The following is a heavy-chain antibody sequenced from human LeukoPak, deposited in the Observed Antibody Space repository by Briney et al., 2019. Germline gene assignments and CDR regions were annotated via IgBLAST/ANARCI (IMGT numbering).Heavy chain of an antibody. CDR2: ISWNSGSI. J-gene: IGHJ4*02. CDR1: GFTFDDYA. Sequence: PGRSLGLSCAASGFTFDDYAMHWVRRAPGKGLEWVSGISWNSGSIGYADSVKGRFTISRDNAKNSLYLQMNSLRAEDTALYYCAKLGYDSSGYGPYYFDYWGQGTLVTVSS. D-gene: IGHD3-22*01. V-gene: IGHV3-9*01. CDR3: AKLGYDSSGYGPYYFDY.